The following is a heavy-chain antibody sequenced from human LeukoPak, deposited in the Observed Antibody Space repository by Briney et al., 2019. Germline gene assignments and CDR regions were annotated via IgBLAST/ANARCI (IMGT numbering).Heavy chain of an antibody. D-gene: IGHD2-15*01. J-gene: IGHJ4*02. CDR3: ATLITYCSGGSCYSVQPSFDY. V-gene: IGHV1-24*01. Sequence: ASVKVSCKVSGYTLTELSMHWVRQAPGKGLEWMGGFDPEDGETIYDQKFQGRVTMTEDTSTDTAYMELSRLRSEDTAVYYCATLITYCSGGSCYSVQPSFDYWGQGTQVTVSS. CDR1: GYTLTELS. CDR2: FDPEDGET.